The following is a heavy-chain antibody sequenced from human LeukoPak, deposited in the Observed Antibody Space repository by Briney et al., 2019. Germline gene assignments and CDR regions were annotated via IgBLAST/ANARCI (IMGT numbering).Heavy chain of an antibody. J-gene: IGHJ4*02. CDR1: GGSISSYY. V-gene: IGHV4-59*01. CDR3: ARLNGYSYAEY. CDR2: IYYSGST. D-gene: IGHD5-18*01. Sequence: SETLSLTCTVSGGSISSYYRSWIRQPPGKGLEWIGYIYYSGSTNYNPSLKSRVTISVDTSKNQFSLKLSSVTAADTAVYYCARLNGYSYAEYWGQGTLVTVSS.